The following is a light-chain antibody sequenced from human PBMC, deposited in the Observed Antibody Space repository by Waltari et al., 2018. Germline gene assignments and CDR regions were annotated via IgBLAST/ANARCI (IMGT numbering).Light chain of an antibody. Sequence: QSALTQPRSVSGSPGQSVPISCTGTSSEVGDNNFVHLYQHQPDKAPKLIIYDINKRPSGVPDRFSGSKSGNTASLTISGLQAEDEADYYCCSCVGRNIYWVFGGGTKLTVL. CDR1: SSEVGDNNF. CDR2: DIN. J-gene: IGLJ3*02. CDR3: CSCVGRNIYWV. V-gene: IGLV2-11*01.